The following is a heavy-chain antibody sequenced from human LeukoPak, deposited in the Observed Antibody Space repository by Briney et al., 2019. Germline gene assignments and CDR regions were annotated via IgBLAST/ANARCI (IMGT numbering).Heavy chain of an antibody. J-gene: IGHJ4*02. CDR1: GGSISSYY. CDR2: IYHSGST. Sequence: SETLSLTCTVSGGSISSYYWSWIRQPPGKGLEWIGYIYHSGSTYYNPSLKSRVTISVDRSKNQFSLKLSSATAADTAVYYCARAGFSLFDYWGQGTLVTVSS. CDR3: ARAGFSLFDY. V-gene: IGHV4-59*12.